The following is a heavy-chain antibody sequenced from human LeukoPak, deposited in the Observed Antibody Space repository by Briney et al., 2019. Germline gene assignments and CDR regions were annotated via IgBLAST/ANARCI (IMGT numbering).Heavy chain of an antibody. V-gene: IGHV3-21*04. CDR2: ISSSSDYI. J-gene: IGHJ4*02. CDR3: AKDRDYYDSSGSSFDY. D-gene: IGHD3-22*01. Sequence: GGSLRLSCAASGFTFSSYTMDWVRQAPGKGLEWVSSISSSSDYIFYADSVKGRFTISRDNSKNTLYLQMNSLRAEDTAVYYCAKDRDYYDSSGSSFDYWGQGTLVTVSS. CDR1: GFTFSSYT.